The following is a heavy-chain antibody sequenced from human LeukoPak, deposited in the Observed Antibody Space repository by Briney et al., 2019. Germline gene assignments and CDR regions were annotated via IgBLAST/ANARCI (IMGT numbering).Heavy chain of an antibody. CDR3: AREYESDAFDI. J-gene: IGHJ3*02. CDR2: ISSSSSYI. D-gene: IGHD3-3*01. V-gene: IGHV3-21*01. CDR1: GFTFGSYS. Sequence: GGSLRLSCAASGFTFGSYSMNWVRQAPGKGLEWVSSISSSSSYIYYADSVKGRFTISRDNAKNSLYLQMNSLRAEDTAVYYCAREYESDAFDIWGQGTMVTVSS.